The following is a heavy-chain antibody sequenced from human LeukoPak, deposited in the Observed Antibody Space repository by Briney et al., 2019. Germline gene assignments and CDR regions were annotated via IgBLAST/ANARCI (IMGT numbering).Heavy chain of an antibody. Sequence: SETLSLTCAVYGGSISGYNWCWIRLPPRPGQGRVGVSNHNCSTSYNPSLNSRVTISVDMSMYQFYLKLSLVTAAATAVYYSARVVVPAASDAFDIWGQGAMVTVSS. CDR1: GGSISGYN. J-gene: IGHJ3*02. D-gene: IGHD2-2*01. CDR2: SNHNCST. CDR3: ARVVVPAASDAFDI. V-gene: IGHV4-34*01.